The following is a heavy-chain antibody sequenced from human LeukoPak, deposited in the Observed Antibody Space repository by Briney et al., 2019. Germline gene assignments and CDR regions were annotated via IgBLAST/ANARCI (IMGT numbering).Heavy chain of an antibody. CDR3: ARGAAAAGTYYYYYMDV. Sequence: PSETLSLTCTVSGGSISSSSYYWGWIRQPPGKGLEWIGYIYDSVSTNYNPSLKSRVTISVDTSKNQFSLKLSSVTAADTAVYYCARGAAAAGTYYYYYMDVWGKGTTVTVSS. CDR1: GGSISSSSYY. CDR2: IYDSVST. D-gene: IGHD6-13*01. V-gene: IGHV4-61*05. J-gene: IGHJ6*03.